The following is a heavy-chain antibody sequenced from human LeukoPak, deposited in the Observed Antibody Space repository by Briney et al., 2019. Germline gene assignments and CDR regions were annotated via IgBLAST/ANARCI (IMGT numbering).Heavy chain of an antibody. CDR2: FFLKGST. J-gene: IGHJ6*03. V-gene: IGHV4-38-2*02. CDR1: GYSITSAYY. Sequence: SETLSLTCTVSGYSITSAYYWGWIRQPPGKGLEWIGSFFLKGSTYYNPSLKSRVTISVDTSKNQFSLKLSSVTAADTAVYYCARTTEGGYTYGYFYYYYMDVWGKGTTVTISS. D-gene: IGHD5-18*01. CDR3: ARTTEGGYTYGYFYYYYMDV.